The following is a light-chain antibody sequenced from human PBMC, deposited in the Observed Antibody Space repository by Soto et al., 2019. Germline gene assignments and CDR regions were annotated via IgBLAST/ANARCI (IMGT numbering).Light chain of an antibody. CDR1: SSDVGGYNY. Sequence: QSVLTQPASVSGSPGQSITISRTGTSSDVGGYNYVSWYQQHPGKAPKLIIYEVSDRPSGVSDRFSGSKSDNTASLTISGLQAEDEADYYSSSYTSSGTQVFGTGTKVTVL. J-gene: IGLJ1*01. CDR2: EVS. CDR3: SSYTSSGTQV. V-gene: IGLV2-14*01.